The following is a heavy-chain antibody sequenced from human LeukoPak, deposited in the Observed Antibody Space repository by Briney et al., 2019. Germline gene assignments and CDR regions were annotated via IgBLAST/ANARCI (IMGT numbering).Heavy chain of an antibody. CDR1: GGSFSGYY. CDR3: ARFKGYDILTGYYYYFDY. V-gene: IGHV4-34*01. Sequence: SETLSLTCAVYGGSFSGYYWSWIRQPPGKGLEWIGEINHSGSTNYNPSLKSRVTTSVDTSKNQFSLKLSSVTAADTAVYYCARFKGYDILTGYYYYFDYWGQGTLVTVSS. D-gene: IGHD3-9*01. CDR2: INHSGST. J-gene: IGHJ4*02.